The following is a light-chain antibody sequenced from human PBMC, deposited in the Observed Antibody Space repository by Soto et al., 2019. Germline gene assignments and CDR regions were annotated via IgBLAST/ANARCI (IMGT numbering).Light chain of an antibody. CDR3: GTWDYSLSGVV. J-gene: IGLJ3*02. CDR2: DDD. Sequence: QSVLTQPPSVSAAPGQKVSISCSGSPTNIGNNLVSWYQQVPGTAPKLLIYDDDKRPSGIPDRFSGSKSGASATLGITGLRTGDEADYYCGTWDYSLSGVVFGGGTQLTVL. V-gene: IGLV1-51*01. CDR1: PTNIGNNL.